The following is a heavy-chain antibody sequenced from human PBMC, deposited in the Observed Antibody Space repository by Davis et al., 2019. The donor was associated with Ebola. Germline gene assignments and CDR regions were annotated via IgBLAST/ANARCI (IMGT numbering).Heavy chain of an antibody. CDR1: GGSFSGYY. J-gene: IGHJ4*02. CDR3: AKDRSSGWYGALFDY. Sequence: SETLSLTCAVYGGSFSGYYWSWIRQPPGKGLEWIGEINHSGSTNYNPSLKSRVTISVDTSKNQFSLKLSSVTAADTAVYYCAKDRSSGWYGALFDYWGQGTLVTVSS. V-gene: IGHV4-34*01. CDR2: INHSGST. D-gene: IGHD6-19*01.